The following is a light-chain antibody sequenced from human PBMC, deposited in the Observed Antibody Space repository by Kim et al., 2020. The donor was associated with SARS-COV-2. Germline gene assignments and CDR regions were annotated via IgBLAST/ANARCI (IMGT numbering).Light chain of an antibody. J-gene: IGKJ4*01. CDR1: QDIGNF. Sequence: ASVGDRVIITCRASQDIGNFLAWYQQKPGKAPKSLIYSASFLQSGVPSKFSGSGSGTDFTLTISSLQPEDSATYYCQQYQTFPFTFGGGTKVDIK. CDR3: QQYQTFPFT. CDR2: SAS. V-gene: IGKV1-16*02.